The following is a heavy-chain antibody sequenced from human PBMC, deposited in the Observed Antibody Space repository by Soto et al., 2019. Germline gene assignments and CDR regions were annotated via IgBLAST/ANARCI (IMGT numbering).Heavy chain of an antibody. J-gene: IGHJ5*02. Sequence: QVQLQQWGAGLLKPSETLSLTCAVYGGSFSGYYWSWIRQPPGKGLEWMGEINHSGSTKYNPSLRRRVTISVDTSKNPVSLKLTSVTAADTAVYYWARACSVSTDTKEGNWFDPWGQGTLVTVSS. V-gene: IGHV4-34*01. D-gene: IGHD3-10*02. CDR2: INHSGST. CDR1: GGSFSGYY. CDR3: ARACSVSTDTKEGNWFDP.